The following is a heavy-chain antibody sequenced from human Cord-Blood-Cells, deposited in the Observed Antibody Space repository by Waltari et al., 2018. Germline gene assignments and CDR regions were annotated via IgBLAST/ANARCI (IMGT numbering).Heavy chain of an antibody. Sequence: QVQLVESGGGVVQPGRSLRLSCAASGFTFSSYGMHWVRQAPGKGVGLVEVIWYDGSNKYYADSVKGRVTISRDNSKNALYLQMNILRAEDTAVYYCARDPTGDNAFDIWGQGTMVTVSS. CDR2: IWYDGSNK. CDR1: GFTFSSYG. CDR3: ARDPTGDNAFDI. D-gene: IGHD7-27*01. V-gene: IGHV3-33*01. J-gene: IGHJ3*02.